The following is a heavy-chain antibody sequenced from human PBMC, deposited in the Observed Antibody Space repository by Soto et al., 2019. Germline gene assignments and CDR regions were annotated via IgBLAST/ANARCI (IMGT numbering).Heavy chain of an antibody. CDR2: IIPMVGTP. CDR3: ATDGGSTSSSAYNYFMDV. CDR1: GDTFSSYS. Sequence: GASVKVSCKASGDTFSSYSISWVRQAPGQGPEWMGRIIPMVGTPNYAQKFQGRVTFSADKSTSTAYMVLNSLISDDTAVYYCATDGGSTSSSAYNYFMDVWGKGTPVTVSS. J-gene: IGHJ6*03. V-gene: IGHV1-69*08. D-gene: IGHD3-16*01.